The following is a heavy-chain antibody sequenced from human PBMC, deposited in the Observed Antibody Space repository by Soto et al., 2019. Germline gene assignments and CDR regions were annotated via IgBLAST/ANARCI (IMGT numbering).Heavy chain of an antibody. J-gene: IGHJ4*02. CDR3: AKSGGPPASLDVYFDY. Sequence: EVQLLESGGGMVQPGESLRLSCAASGFTFASYTMTWVRQAPGKGLEWVSTINSGGDTTYYSDSVKGRFTISRDSPKNTLFLLMTSLRAADTAVYYCAKSGGPPASLDVYFDYWGQGTLVTVSS. D-gene: IGHD2-2*01. V-gene: IGHV3-23*01. CDR1: GFTFASYT. CDR2: INSGGDTT.